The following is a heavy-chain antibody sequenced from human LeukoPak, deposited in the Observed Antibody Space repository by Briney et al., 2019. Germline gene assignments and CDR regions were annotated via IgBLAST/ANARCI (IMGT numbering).Heavy chain of an antibody. CDR1: GFTFSSYA. D-gene: IGHD1-14*01. CDR3: AKVFVLMRGTPENWFHP. J-gene: IGHJ5*02. V-gene: IGHV3-30*04. CDR2: ISYDGSDT. Sequence: GGSLRLSCAGSGFTFSSYAMHWVRQAPGKGLEWVAVISYDGSDTYYADSVRGRFIISRDNSKNTPFLQMNSLRVEDTAVYFCAKVFVLMRGTPENWFHPWGQGTLVTVSS.